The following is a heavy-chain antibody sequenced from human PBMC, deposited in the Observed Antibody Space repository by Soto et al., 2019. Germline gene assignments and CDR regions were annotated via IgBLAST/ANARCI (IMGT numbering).Heavy chain of an antibody. CDR2: INPSGGST. CDR1: GYTFTSYY. CDR3: ARDLIVVVPAAIYYYYYGMDV. D-gene: IGHD2-2*01. V-gene: IGHV1-46*01. J-gene: IGHJ6*02. Sequence: ASVKVSCKASGYTFTSYYMHWVRQAPGQGLEWMGIINPSGGSTSYAQKFQGRVTMTRDTSTSTVYMELSSLRSEDTAVYYCARDLIVVVPAAIYYYYYGMDVWGQGTTVTAP.